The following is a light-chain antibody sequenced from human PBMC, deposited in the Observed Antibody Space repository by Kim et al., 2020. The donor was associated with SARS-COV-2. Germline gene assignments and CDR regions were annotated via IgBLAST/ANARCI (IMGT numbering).Light chain of an antibody. J-gene: IGLJ2*01. CDR1: MKDVGAYNY. V-gene: IGLV2-14*04. CDR3: SSYTSSTTVI. Sequence: GQSITTDGTGTMKDVGAYNYVSWYRQHPGKAPKLMISDVSERSSGVSNRFSGSKSGHTASLTISGLQAEDEADYYCSSYTSSTTVIFGGGTQLTVL. CDR2: DVS.